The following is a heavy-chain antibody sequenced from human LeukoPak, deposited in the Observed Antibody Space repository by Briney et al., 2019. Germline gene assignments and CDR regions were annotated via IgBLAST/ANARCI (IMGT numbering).Heavy chain of an antibody. J-gene: IGHJ4*02. V-gene: IGHV3-23*01. D-gene: IGHD6-13*01. CDR2: ISGSGGST. CDR1: GFTFSSYA. CDR3: AKVWGSSSWYPIDY. Sequence: PGGSLRLSCAASGFTFSSYAMSWVRQAPGKGLEWVSAISGSGGSTYYADSVKGRFTISRDNSKNTLYLQMNSLRAEDTAVYYCAKVWGSSSWYPIDYWGQGTLVTVSS.